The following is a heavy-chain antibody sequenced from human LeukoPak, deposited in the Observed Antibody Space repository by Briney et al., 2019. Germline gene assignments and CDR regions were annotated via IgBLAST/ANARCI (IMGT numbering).Heavy chain of an antibody. V-gene: IGHV3-7*01. J-gene: IGHJ4*02. CDR1: GFTFSSYW. D-gene: IGHD3-22*01. Sequence: GGSLRLSCAASGFTFSSYWMSWVRQAPGKGLEWVANIKQDGSEKYYVDSVKGRFTISRDNAKNSLYLQMNSLRAEDTAVYYCARYYYDSSGYYTGGFWGQGTLVTVSS. CDR3: ARYYYDSSGYYTGGF. CDR2: IKQDGSEK.